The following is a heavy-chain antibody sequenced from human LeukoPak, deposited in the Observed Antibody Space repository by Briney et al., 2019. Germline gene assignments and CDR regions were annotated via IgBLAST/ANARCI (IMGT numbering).Heavy chain of an antibody. D-gene: IGHD6-19*01. CDR3: ARDLVAVALFDY. V-gene: IGHV3-48*03. Sequence: GGSLRLSCAVSGFTFSSYEMNWVRQAPGKGLEWVSYISSGGSTIYYADSVKGRFTISRDNAKNSLYLQMNSLRAEDTAVYYCARDLVAVALFDYWGQGTLVTVSS. CDR1: GFTFSSYE. CDR2: ISSGGSTI. J-gene: IGHJ4*02.